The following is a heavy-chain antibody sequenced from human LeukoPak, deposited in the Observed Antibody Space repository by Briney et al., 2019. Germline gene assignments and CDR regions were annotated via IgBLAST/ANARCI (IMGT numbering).Heavy chain of an antibody. CDR1: GFTFSSYG. Sequence: GGSLRLSCAASGFTFSSYGMHWVRQAPGKGLEWVAVMSYDGSNKYYADSVKGRFTISRDNSKNTLYLQMNSLRAEDTAVYYCAKDNIAAAGTFWFDPWGQGTLVTVSS. V-gene: IGHV3-30*18. CDR3: AKDNIAAAGTFWFDP. J-gene: IGHJ5*02. CDR2: MSYDGSNK. D-gene: IGHD6-13*01.